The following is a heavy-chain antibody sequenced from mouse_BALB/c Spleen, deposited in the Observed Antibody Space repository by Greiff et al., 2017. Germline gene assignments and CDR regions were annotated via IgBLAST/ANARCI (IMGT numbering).Heavy chain of an antibody. V-gene: IGHV5-17*02. Sequence: EVKLQESGGGLVQPGGSRKLSCAASGFTFSSFGMHWVRQAPEKGLEWVAYISSGSSTIYYADTVKGRFTISRDNPKNTLFLQLTSLRSEDTAMYYCARRDYYGSSTHYYAMDYWGQGTSVTVSS. CDR2: ISSGSSTI. D-gene: IGHD1-1*01. CDR1: GFTFSSFG. CDR3: ARRDYYGSSTHYYAMDY. J-gene: IGHJ4*01.